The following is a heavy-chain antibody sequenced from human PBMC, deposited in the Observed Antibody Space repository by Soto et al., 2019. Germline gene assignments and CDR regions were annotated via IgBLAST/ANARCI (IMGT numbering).Heavy chain of an antibody. CDR1: GGSISSGGYS. CDR3: ARDQLAGNWSDP. V-gene: IGHV4-30-2*01. CDR2: IYHSGST. Sequence: SETLSLTCAVSGGSISSGGYSWNWIRQPPGKCLEWIGYIYHSGSTLYNPSLKSRVTISVDKSKNQFSLKLSSVTAADTAVYYCARDQLAGNWSDPWGQGTLVTVSS. D-gene: IGHD1-1*01. J-gene: IGHJ5*02.